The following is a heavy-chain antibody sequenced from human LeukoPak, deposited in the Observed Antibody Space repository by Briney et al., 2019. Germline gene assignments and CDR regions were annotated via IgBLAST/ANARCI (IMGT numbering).Heavy chain of an antibody. J-gene: IGHJ4*02. CDR1: GLTLSTYG. V-gene: IGHV3-30*02. CDR3: AKDYDILTGAPDFDY. Sequence: QAGGSLRPSGAAFGLTLSTYGLHWVGQAPGKGLGWVAFIRYDGSNKYYADSVKGRFTISRDNSKNTLYLQMNSLRAEDTAVYYCAKDYDILTGAPDFDYWGQGTLVTVSS. D-gene: IGHD3-9*01. CDR2: IRYDGSNK.